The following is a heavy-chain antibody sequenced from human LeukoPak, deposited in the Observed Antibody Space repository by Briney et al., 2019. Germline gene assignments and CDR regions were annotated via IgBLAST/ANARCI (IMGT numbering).Heavy chain of an antibody. CDR1: GITFSRYS. V-gene: IGHV3-48*04. CDR3: ALGWYAIDY. Sequence: PGGSLRLSCAVYGITFSRYSMNWVRQAPGKGLELVSYISSSSTTTYYADSVEGRSTISRDNARNLVYLEMHSLRAEDTALYYCALGWYAIDYWGQGTLVTVSS. J-gene: IGHJ4*02. D-gene: IGHD6-19*01. CDR2: ISSSSTTT.